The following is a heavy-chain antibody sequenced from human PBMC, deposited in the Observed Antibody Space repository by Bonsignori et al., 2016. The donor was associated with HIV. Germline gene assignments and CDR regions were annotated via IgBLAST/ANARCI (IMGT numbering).Heavy chain of an antibody. CDR2: IHPSGST. Sequence: QVQLQESGPGLVKPSETLSLTCTVSGGSITTYYWSWIRPAPGKGLEWLGYIHPSGSTNYNPSSRVDSPCTKDTSRNQFSXRLTSVTAADTAVYYCARDPVGGRDYGGFXGQGMLVTVS. D-gene: IGHD3-16*01. CDR3: ARDPVGGRDYGGF. V-gene: IGHV4-59*01. J-gene: IGHJ4*02. CDR1: GGSITTYY.